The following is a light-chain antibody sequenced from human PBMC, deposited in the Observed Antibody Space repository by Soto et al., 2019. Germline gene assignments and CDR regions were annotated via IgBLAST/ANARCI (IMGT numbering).Light chain of an antibody. V-gene: IGLV2-23*03. CDR1: SSDVGNYNL. CDR2: EGR. J-gene: IGLJ2*01. Sequence: QSALTQPASGSGCLGQSITISCTGTSSDVGNYNLVSWYQQHPGKAPKVIIYEGRKRPSGVSNRFSGSKSGNTASLTISGLQAEDEADYYCCSYAGSSTFRVVFGGGTQLTVL. CDR3: CSYAGSSTFRVV.